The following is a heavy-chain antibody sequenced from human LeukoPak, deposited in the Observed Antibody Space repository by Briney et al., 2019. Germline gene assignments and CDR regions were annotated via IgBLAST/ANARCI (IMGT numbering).Heavy chain of an antibody. CDR2: ISSSSSTI. CDR3: ARDFVPGSWYYFDY. V-gene: IGHV3-48*01. CDR1: GFTFSSYS. J-gene: IGHJ4*02. Sequence: GGSLRLSCAASGFTFSSYSMNWVRQAPGKGLEWVSYISSSSSTIYYADSVKGRFTISRDNAKNSLYLQMNSLRAEDTAVYYCARDFVPGSWYYFDYWGQGTLVTVSS. D-gene: IGHD1-26*01.